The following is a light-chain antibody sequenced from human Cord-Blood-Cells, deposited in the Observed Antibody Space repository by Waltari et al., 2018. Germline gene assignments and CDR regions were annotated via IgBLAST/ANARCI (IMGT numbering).Light chain of an antibody. CDR3: SSYTSSSTWV. J-gene: IGLJ3*02. CDR1: SRSVAGYNF. V-gene: IGLV2-14*03. Sequence: QSALTQPASVSGSPGQSITIPCTGTSRSVAGYNFVSWYQQHPGKTPKLMIYDVSNRPSGVSNLFSGSKSGNTASLTISGLQAEDEADYYCSSYTSSSTWVFGGGTKLTVL. CDR2: DVS.